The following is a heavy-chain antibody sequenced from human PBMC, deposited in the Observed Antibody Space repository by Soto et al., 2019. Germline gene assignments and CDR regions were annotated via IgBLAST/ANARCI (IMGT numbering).Heavy chain of an antibody. CDR2: IIPTLGNI. D-gene: IGHD1-1*01. Sequence: QVQLVQTGAGVRRPGSSVKVSCKASGNTISRSAFSWVRQAPGQGLEWMGGIIPTLGNIDYAQTFQGRVMITADESTATYYMELNSLKSEDTAVYYCAVGLTTGTTLEGLDYWGQGTLVTVSS. CDR3: AVGLTTGTTLEGLDY. V-gene: IGHV1-69*01. CDR1: GNTISRSA. J-gene: IGHJ4*02.